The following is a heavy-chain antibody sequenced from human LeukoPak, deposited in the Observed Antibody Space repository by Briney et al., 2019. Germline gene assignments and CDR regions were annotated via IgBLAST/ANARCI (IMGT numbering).Heavy chain of an antibody. D-gene: IGHD6-13*01. J-gene: IGHJ4*02. V-gene: IGHV1-2*02. CDR3: ARDFAADRGTLFDY. Sequence: ASVKVSCKASGYTFSGFYIHWVRQAPGQGLEWMGWINPNSGVTNYAQKLQGRVTITRDTSIDTAYMQLSRLRSDDTAVYYCARDFAADRGTLFDYWGQGTLVTVSS. CDR1: GYTFSGFY. CDR2: INPNSGVT.